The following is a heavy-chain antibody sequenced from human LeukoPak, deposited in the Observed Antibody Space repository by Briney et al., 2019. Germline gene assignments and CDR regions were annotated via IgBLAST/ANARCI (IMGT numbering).Heavy chain of an antibody. J-gene: IGHJ4*02. V-gene: IGHV3-7*05. CDR3: ARQLSGWYDADPY. Sequence: GGSLRLSCAATGFTFSNYWMSWVRQAPGKGLEWVANIKEDGSRNHYVDSVKGRFTISRDNAKGSLYLQMNSLRAEDTAVYYCARQLSGWYDADPYWGQGTLVTVSS. CDR2: IKEDGSRN. D-gene: IGHD6-19*01. CDR1: GFTFSNYW.